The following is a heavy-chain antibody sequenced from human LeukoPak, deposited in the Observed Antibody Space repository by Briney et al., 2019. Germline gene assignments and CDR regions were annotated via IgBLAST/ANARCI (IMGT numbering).Heavy chain of an antibody. CDR2: IKQDGSEK. V-gene: IGHV3-7*01. J-gene: IGHJ4*02. D-gene: IGHD3-10*01. Sequence: GGSLRLSCAASGFTFSSYWMSWVRQAPGKGLEWVANIKQDGSEKYYVDSVKGRYTISRDNAKNSLYLQMNSLRAEDTAVYYCARSGIGDGLYVDYWGQGTLVTVSS. CDR1: GFTFSSYW. CDR3: ARSGIGDGLYVDY.